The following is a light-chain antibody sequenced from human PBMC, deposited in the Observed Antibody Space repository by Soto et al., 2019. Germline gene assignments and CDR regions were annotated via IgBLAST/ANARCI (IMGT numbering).Light chain of an antibody. Sequence: QSVLTQPASVSGSSGQSITISCSGTNSDIGSYNYVSWYLQHPGKAPKLMIYEVSKRPSGVPDRFSGSKSGNTASLTVSGLQAEDEADYYCSSYAGSNNFVFGTGTKVTVL. V-gene: IGLV2-8*01. CDR2: EVS. CDR3: SSYAGSNNFV. CDR1: NSDIGSYNY. J-gene: IGLJ1*01.